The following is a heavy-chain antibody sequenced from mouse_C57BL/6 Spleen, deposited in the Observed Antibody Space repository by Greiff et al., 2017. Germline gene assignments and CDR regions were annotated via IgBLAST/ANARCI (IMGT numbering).Heavy chain of an antibody. CDR1: GFNIKDYY. Sequence: EVQLQQSGAELVKPGASVKLSCTASGFNIKDYYMHWVKQWTEQGLEWIGRIDPEDGETKYDSKFQGKATITAYTSSNTAYLQLSRLKSENTAVYYSAGNVYYGNRGNFDYWGQGTTLAVSS. CDR2: IDPEDGET. J-gene: IGHJ2*01. V-gene: IGHV14-2*01. CDR3: AGNVYYGNRGNFDY. D-gene: IGHD2-1*01.